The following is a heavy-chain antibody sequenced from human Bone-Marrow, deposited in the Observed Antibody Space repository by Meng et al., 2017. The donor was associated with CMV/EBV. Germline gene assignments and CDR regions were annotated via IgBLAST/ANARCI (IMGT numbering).Heavy chain of an antibody. D-gene: IGHD2-21*01. CDR3: AKDKGEDYYYGMDV. Sequence: GESLKISCAASGFTFSSYAMSWVRQAPGKGLEWVSVIYSGGSSTYYADSVKGRFTISRDNSKNMLYLQMNSLRAEDTAVYYCAKDKGEDYYYGMDVWGQGTTVTVSS. CDR1: GFTFSSYA. V-gene: IGHV3-23*03. J-gene: IGHJ6*02. CDR2: IYSGGSST.